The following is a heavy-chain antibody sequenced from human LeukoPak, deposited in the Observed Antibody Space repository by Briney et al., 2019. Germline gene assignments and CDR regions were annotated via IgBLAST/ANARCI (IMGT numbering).Heavy chain of an antibody. Sequence: SETLSLTCTVSGGSISSSSHYWGWIRQPPGKGLEWIVSMHYSGSTYYNPSLKSRATISVDTSKNQFSLKLSSMTAAATAVYYGARQAIGFGEFLFDYWGQGTLVTVSS. CDR1: GGSISSSSHY. D-gene: IGHD3-10*01. J-gene: IGHJ4*02. V-gene: IGHV4-39*01. CDR2: MHYSGST. CDR3: ARQAIGFGEFLFDY.